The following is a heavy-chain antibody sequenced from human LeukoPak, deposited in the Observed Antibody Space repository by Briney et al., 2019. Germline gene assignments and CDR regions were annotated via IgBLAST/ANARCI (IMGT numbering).Heavy chain of an antibody. CDR2: IIPIFGTA. CDR3: ARSTGGYSSSWYDY. CDR1: GGTFISYA. V-gene: IGHV1-69*01. D-gene: IGHD6-13*01. J-gene: IGHJ4*02. Sequence: GVSVKVSCKASGGTFISYAISWVRQAPGQGLEWMGGIIPIFGTANYAQKFQGRVTITADESTSTAYMELSSLRSEDTAVYYCARSTGGYSSSWYDYWGQGTLVTVSS.